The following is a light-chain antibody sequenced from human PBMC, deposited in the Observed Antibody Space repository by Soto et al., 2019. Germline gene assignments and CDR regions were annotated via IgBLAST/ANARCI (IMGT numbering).Light chain of an antibody. CDR3: QQYNNWPRT. CDR2: GAS. CDR1: EGVSSN. J-gene: IGKJ1*01. Sequence: EIVLTQSPGSLSLSLGDSATLFCRASEGVSSNLAWYQQKPGQAPRLLIYGASTRATGIPARFSGSGSGTEFTLTISSLQSEDFAVYYCQQYNNWPRTFGQGTKVDIK. V-gene: IGKV3-15*01.